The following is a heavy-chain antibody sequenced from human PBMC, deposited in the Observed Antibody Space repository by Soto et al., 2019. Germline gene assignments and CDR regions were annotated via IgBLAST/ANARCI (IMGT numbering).Heavy chain of an antibody. J-gene: IGHJ3*02. Sequence: ASVKVSCKASGYTFTSYAMHWVRQAPGQRLEWMGWINAGNGNTKYSQKFQGRVTITRDTSASTAYMELSSLRSEDTAVYYCARDLRGRDAFDIWGQGTRVTVS. CDR1: GYTFTSYA. CDR2: INAGNGNT. CDR3: ARDLRGRDAFDI. V-gene: IGHV1-3*01.